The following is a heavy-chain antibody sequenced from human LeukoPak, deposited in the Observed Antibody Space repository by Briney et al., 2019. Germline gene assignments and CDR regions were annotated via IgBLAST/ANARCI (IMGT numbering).Heavy chain of an antibody. D-gene: IGHD1-1*01. CDR1: GYTFTNYY. J-gene: IGHJ4*02. Sequence: GASVKVSCKASGYTFTNYYIHWVRQAPGHGLEWMGISNPSGDSTNYAQKFQGRVTMTRDTSTSTVYMDLSSLRSKDTAVYYCARWTTTFLDYWGQGTLVTVSS. CDR3: ARWTTTFLDY. CDR2: SNPSGDST. V-gene: IGHV1-46*01.